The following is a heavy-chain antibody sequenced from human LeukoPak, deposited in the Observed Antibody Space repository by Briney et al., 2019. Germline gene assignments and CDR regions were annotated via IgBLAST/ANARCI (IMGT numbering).Heavy chain of an antibody. CDR1: GITLSKDG. CDR3: AQRGLLIRVILVGFHKEAYYFDS. Sequence: GGCLRLSCAVSGITLSKDGMSWVRQAPGKGLEWVAGICDSGGRTNYADSVKGRFTISRDNPKSTLYLQMNSLRGEEPAVYFCAQRGLLIRVILVGFHKEAYYFDSWGQGALVTVSS. CDR2: ICDSGGRT. V-gene: IGHV3-23*01. J-gene: IGHJ4*02. D-gene: IGHD3-22*01.